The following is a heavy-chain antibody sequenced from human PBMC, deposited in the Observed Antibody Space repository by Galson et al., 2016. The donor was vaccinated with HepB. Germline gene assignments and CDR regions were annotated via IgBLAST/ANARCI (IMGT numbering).Heavy chain of an antibody. CDR2: VYYYGTT. Sequence: SETLSLTCTVSGASFTSYYWSWIRQSPGKGLEWIGHVYYYGTTDYNPSLKSRVTLSIDMSQNQFSLNLTSVTAADPAVYYCARAVSFDRLLIDAFDFWGQGTMVTVSS. D-gene: IGHD3-9*01. CDR1: GASFTSYY. CDR3: ARAVSFDRLLIDAFDF. J-gene: IGHJ3*01. V-gene: IGHV4-59*01.